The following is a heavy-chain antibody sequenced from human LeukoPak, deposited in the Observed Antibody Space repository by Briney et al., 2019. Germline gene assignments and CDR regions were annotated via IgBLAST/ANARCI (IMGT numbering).Heavy chain of an antibody. D-gene: IGHD3-10*01. CDR2: IIPILGIA. J-gene: IGHJ4*02. Sequence: ASVKVSCKASGGTFSSYAISWVRQAPGQGLEWMGRIIPILGIANYAQKFQGRVTITADKSTSTAYMELSSLRSEDTAVYHCYGSGSYYPEAYYFDYWGQGTLVTVSS. CDR3: YGSGSYYPEAYYFDY. V-gene: IGHV1-69*04. CDR1: GGTFSSYA.